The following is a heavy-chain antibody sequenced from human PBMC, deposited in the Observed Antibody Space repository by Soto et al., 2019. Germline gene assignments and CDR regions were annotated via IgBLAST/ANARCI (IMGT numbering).Heavy chain of an antibody. V-gene: IGHV4-34*01. CDR3: ARVPSGYVNWDWFDP. D-gene: IGHD5-12*01. CDR2: INHSGST. CDR1: GGSFSGYY. Sequence: QVQLQQWGAGLLKPSETLSLTCAVYGGSFSGYYWSWIRQPPGKGLEWIGEINHSGSTNYNPSLKSRVTTSVDTSKNQFSLKLSSVTAADTAVYYCARVPSGYVNWDWFDPWGQGTLVTVSS. J-gene: IGHJ5*02.